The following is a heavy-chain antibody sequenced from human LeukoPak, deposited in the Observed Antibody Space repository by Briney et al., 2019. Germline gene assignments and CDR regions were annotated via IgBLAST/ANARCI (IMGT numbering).Heavy chain of an antibody. V-gene: IGHV1-18*01. Sequence: ASVKVSCKASGYXFTSYDINWVRQAPGQGLEWMGWVSGYNGNTNYAQKFEGRVAMTTDTSSSTAYMELRSLRSDDTAIYYCARGDWFDPWAREPWSPSPQ. D-gene: IGHD2-21*01. J-gene: IGHJ5*02. CDR1: GYXFTSYD. CDR2: VSGYNGNT. CDR3: ARGDWFDP.